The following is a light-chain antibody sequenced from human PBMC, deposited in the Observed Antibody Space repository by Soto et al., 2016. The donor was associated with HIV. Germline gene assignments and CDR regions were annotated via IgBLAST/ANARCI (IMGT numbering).Light chain of an antibody. J-gene: IGKJ2*01. CDR3: QQYASSLFY. CDR1: QSISSY. Sequence: DIQMTQSPSSLSASVGDRVTITCRASQSISSYLNWYHQKPGQAPHVLISDASNLETGVPLRFSATGSGTHFTLTISGLHPEDIGTYYCQQYASSLFYFGPGT. V-gene: IGKV1-33*01. CDR2: DAS.